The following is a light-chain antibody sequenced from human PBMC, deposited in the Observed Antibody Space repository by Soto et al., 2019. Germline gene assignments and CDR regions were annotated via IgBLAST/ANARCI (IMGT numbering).Light chain of an antibody. CDR3: QQSYNTPRT. CDR1: QSNTRY. CDR2: AAS. V-gene: IGKV1-39*01. J-gene: IGKJ1*01. Sequence: DTQMTQSPSSLSASVGDRVTNTCRANQSNTRYLKWYQQKPGKVPKLLIYAASSLQSGVPSRFSGSGSGTDFTLTISSLQPEDFATYYCQQSYNTPRTFGQGTKVDIK.